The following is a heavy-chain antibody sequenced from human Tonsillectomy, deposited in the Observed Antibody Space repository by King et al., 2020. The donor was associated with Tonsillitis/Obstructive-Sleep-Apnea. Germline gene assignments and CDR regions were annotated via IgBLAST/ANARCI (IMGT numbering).Heavy chain of an antibody. CDR3: ARGTPETAFDI. CDR1: GGSFSGYY. Sequence: VQLQQWGAGLLKPSETLSLTCAVYGGSFSGYYWTWIRQSPGKGLEWIGEIDHSGSTNDNPSLKSRVTMSVDTSKNQFSMKLRSVTAADPAVYYCARGTPETAFDIWGQGTMVTVSS. D-gene: IGHD1-14*01. J-gene: IGHJ3*02. CDR2: IDHSGST. V-gene: IGHV4-34*01.